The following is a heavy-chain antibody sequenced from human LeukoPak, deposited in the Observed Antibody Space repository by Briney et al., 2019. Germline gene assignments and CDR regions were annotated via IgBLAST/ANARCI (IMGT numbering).Heavy chain of an antibody. V-gene: IGHV3-23*01. CDR1: GFTFSSYA. CDR3: VKDFLHGPHIEPVGSVGPFDF. J-gene: IGHJ4*02. Sequence: GGSLRLSCATSGFTFSSYAMSWVRQAPGKGLEWVAGIHADSGRTYHAGSVKGRFTIFRDNSKNTLYLQMNSLRAEDTAAYYCVKDFLHGPHIEPVGSVGPFDFWGQGTLVIVSS. CDR2: IHADSGRT. D-gene: IGHD2-21*01.